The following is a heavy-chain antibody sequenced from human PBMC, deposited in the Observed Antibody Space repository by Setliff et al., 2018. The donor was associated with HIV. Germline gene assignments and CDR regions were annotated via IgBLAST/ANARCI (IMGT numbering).Heavy chain of an antibody. CDR1: GYSFTSYW. CDR3: ASSITVAGGRSFYYYAMDV. D-gene: IGHD1-20*01. V-gene: IGHV5-51*01. Sequence: ISCKASGYSFTSYWIGWVRQMPGKGLEWMGIINPGDSDIRYSPSFRGQVTISVDKSINTAYLQWSSLKASDTAMYYCASSITVAGGRSFYYYAMDVWGQGTTVTVSS. CDR2: INPGDSDI. J-gene: IGHJ6*02.